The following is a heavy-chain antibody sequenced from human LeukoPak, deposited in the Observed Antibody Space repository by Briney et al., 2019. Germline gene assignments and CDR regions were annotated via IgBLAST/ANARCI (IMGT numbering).Heavy chain of an antibody. CDR1: GFTFSSYA. Sequence: LSGGSLRLSCAASGFTFSSYAMSWVRQAPGKGVEGVSGISSNGASTYYVDSVKGRFTISRDNSKNTLFLQMNSLRAEHTAVSYCATSLASSTLSRSGDYWGREPWSPSPQ. CDR3: ATSLASSTLSRSGDY. CDR2: ISSNGAST. V-gene: IGHV3-23*01. J-gene: IGHJ4*02. D-gene: IGHD6-13*01.